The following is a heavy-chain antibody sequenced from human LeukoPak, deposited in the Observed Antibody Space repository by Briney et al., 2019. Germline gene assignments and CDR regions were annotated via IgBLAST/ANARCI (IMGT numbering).Heavy chain of an antibody. D-gene: IGHD3-22*01. Sequence: SVKVSCKASGGTFSSYAISWVRQAPGLGLEWMGRIIPILGIANYAQKFQGRVTITADKSTSTAYMELSSLRSEDTAVYYCARGVYYYDSSGYYSIWGQGTMVTVSS. CDR1: GGTFSSYA. V-gene: IGHV1-69*04. CDR3: ARGVYYYDSSGYYSI. J-gene: IGHJ3*02. CDR2: IIPILGIA.